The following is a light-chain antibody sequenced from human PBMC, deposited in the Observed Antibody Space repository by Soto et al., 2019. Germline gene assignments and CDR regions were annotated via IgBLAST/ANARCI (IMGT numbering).Light chain of an antibody. Sequence: EIVMTQSPGTLSVSTGQGATLSCRASHSVDSNLAWYQQRPGQAPRLLIFGASTRPTGIPDRFSGSGSGTEFTLTISSLQSEDFAVYYCPQYDKWPLTFGGGTKMEIK. CDR2: GAS. J-gene: IGKJ4*01. CDR3: PQYDKWPLT. V-gene: IGKV3D-15*01. CDR1: HSVDSN.